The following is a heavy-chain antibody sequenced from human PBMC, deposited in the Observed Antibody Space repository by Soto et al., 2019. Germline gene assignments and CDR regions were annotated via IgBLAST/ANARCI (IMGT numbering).Heavy chain of an antibody. Sequence: GGSLRLSCAASGFTFDDYAMHWVRQAPGKGLEWVSSISSSSSYIYYADSVKGRFTISRDNAKNSLYLQMNSLRAEDTAVYYCARVSRITIFGVVKHWFDPWGQGTLVTVSS. D-gene: IGHD3-3*01. CDR2: ISSSSSYI. CDR3: ARVSRITIFGVVKHWFDP. CDR1: GFTFDDYA. V-gene: IGHV3-21*01. J-gene: IGHJ5*02.